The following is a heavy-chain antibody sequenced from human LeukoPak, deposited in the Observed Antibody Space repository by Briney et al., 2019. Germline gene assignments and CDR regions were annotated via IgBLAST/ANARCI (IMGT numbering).Heavy chain of an antibody. D-gene: IGHD6-13*01. J-gene: IGHJ4*02. CDR1: GFTFSSYS. Sequence: GGSLRLSCAASGFTFSSYSMNWVRQAPGKGLEWVSSISSSSYIYYADSVKGRFTISRDNAKNSLYLQMNSLRAEDTAVYYCAREWGSSWIFDYWGQGTLVTVSS. V-gene: IGHV3-21*01. CDR3: AREWGSSWIFDY. CDR2: ISSSSYI.